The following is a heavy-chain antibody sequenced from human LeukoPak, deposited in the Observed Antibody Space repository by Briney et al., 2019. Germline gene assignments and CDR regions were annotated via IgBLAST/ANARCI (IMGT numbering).Heavy chain of an antibody. D-gene: IGHD5-18*01. J-gene: IGHJ4*02. CDR3: AKDRAGIQLWFDY. CDR1: GFTFSSYG. CDR2: ISYDGSNK. Sequence: GGSLRLSCAASGFTFSSYGMHWVRQAPGKGLEWVAVISYDGSNKYYADSVKGRFTISRGNSKNTLYLQMNSLRAEDTAVYYCAKDRAGIQLWFDYWGQGTLVTVSS. V-gene: IGHV3-30*18.